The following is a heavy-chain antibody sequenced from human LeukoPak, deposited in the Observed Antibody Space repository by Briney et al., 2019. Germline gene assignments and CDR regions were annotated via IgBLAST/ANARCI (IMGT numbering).Heavy chain of an antibody. CDR1: GFTLCRYS. Sequence: PGRSLRPSRAASGFTLCRYSIHSVRQAPGKGLEGVAVIGYVKNNKCYAYTVNGRFTISRDNSTSTLYLQMNILRAEDAAVYYCARDSVAVPAAAGVFEYWGQGTLVTVSS. CDR2: IGYVKNNK. D-gene: IGHD2-2*01. J-gene: IGHJ4*02. V-gene: IGHV3-33*01. CDR3: ARDSVAVPAAAGVFEY.